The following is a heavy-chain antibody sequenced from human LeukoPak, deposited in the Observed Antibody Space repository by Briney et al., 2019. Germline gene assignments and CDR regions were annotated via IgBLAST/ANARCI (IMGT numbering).Heavy chain of an antibody. CDR2: IIPIFGTA. CDR1: GGTFSSYA. Sequence: SVTVSFKASGGTFSSYAISWVRQAPGQGLEWMGGIIPIFGTANYAQKFQGRVTITADKSTSTAYMELSSLRSEDTAVYYCARHPLVATIQSWFDPWGQGTLVTVSS. CDR3: ARHPLVATIQSWFDP. J-gene: IGHJ5*02. V-gene: IGHV1-69*06. D-gene: IGHD5-12*01.